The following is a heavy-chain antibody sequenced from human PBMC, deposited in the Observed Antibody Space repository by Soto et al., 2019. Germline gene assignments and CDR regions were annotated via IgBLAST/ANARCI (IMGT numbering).Heavy chain of an antibody. J-gene: IGHJ4*02. CDR2: IYWADDE. D-gene: IGHD1-1*01. CDR3: AHSRNLITEDVQVGDFDS. Sequence: QINVKESGPTLVKPTQTLTLTCSFSGFSLTTAGVGVGWVRQSPGEALEWLALIYWADDERYSPSLKTRLTLTKDPSKNRVVLKMTNMAHVDTATYYCAHSRNLITEDVQVGDFDSWCQRSLVTVSS. V-gene: IGHV2-5*02. CDR1: GFSLTTAGVG.